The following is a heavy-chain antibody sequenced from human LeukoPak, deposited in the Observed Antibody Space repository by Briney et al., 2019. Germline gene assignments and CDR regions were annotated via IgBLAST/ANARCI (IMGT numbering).Heavy chain of an antibody. V-gene: IGHV3-30*02. D-gene: IGHD2-2*01. CDR2: IRHDGSNK. CDR1: GFTFSSYG. CDR3: AKAGCSSTSCYDLNWFDP. Sequence: GGSLRLSCAASGFTFSSYGMHWVRQAPGKGLEWVAFIRHDGSNKYYADSVKGRFTISRDNSKNTLYLQMNSLRAEDTAVYYCAKAGCSSTSCYDLNWFDPWGQGTLVTVSS. J-gene: IGHJ5*02.